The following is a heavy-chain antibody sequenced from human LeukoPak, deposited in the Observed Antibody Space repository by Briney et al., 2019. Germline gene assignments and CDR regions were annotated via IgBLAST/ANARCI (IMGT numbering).Heavy chain of an antibody. CDR2: ISYDGSNK. Sequence: PGGSLRLSCAASGFTFSSYAMHWVRQAPGKGLEWVAVISYDGSNKYYADSVKGRFTISRDNSKNTLYLQMNSLRAEDTAVYYCAKDGSSSSGDYWGQGTLVTVSS. J-gene: IGHJ4*02. V-gene: IGHV3-30*04. CDR3: AKDGSSSSGDY. CDR1: GFTFSSYA. D-gene: IGHD6-6*01.